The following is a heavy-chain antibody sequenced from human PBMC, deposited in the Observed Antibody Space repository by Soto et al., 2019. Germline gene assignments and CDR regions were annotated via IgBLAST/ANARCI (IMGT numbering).Heavy chain of an antibody. J-gene: IGHJ5*02. Sequence: LSLTCAAYGGSXXGYYWSWIRQPPGKGLEWIGEINHSGSTNYNPSHKSRVTISVDTSKNQFSLKLSSVTAADTAVYYCAILIPYRITMVRGVPSPFDPWGQGTLVTVSS. D-gene: IGHD3-10*01. CDR2: INHSGST. CDR1: GGSXXGYY. V-gene: IGHV4-34*01. CDR3: AILIPYRITMVRGVPSPFDP.